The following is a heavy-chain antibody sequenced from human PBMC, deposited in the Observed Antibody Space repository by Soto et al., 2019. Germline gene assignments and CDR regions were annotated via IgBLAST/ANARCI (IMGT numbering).Heavy chain of an antibody. J-gene: IGHJ4*02. D-gene: IGHD1-26*01. Sequence: QVQLVESGGGVVHPGRSLRLSCTASGFSFSDFGMHWVRQAPGKGLEWLALISSDGSNKFYADSVRGRFTVSRDRSENTLHLHMNAVRIDDTAIYYCANDFSRGPMGMSLDSWGQGTLVLVSS. CDR1: GFSFSDFG. CDR2: ISSDGSNK. CDR3: ANDFSRGPMGMSLDS. V-gene: IGHV3-30*18.